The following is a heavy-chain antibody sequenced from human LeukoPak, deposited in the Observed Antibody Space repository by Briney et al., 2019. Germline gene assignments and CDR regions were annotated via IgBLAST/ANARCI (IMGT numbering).Heavy chain of an antibody. J-gene: IGHJ4*02. Sequence: GGSLRLSCAASGFTFSSYAMHWVRQAPGKGLEWVAVISYDGSNKYYADSVKGRFTISRDNSKNTLYLQMNSLRAEDTAVYYCARNYGDEVNFDYWGQGTLATVSS. CDR1: GFTFSSYA. D-gene: IGHD4-17*01. V-gene: IGHV3-30*04. CDR2: ISYDGSNK. CDR3: ARNYGDEVNFDY.